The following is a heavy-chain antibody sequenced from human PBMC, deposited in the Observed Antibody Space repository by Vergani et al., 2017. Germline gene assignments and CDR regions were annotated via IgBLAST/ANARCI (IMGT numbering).Heavy chain of an antibody. CDR3: ARDVTKTWFYYYYYMDV. Sequence: EVQLVESGGGLVQPGGSLRLSCAASGFTFSSYSMNWVRQAPGKGLEWVSYISSSSSTIYYADSVKGRFTISRDNAKNSLYLQMNSLRAEDTAVYYCARDVTKTWFYYYYYMDVWGKGTTVTVSS. J-gene: IGHJ6*03. V-gene: IGHV3-48*04. CDR2: ISSSSSTI. D-gene: IGHD2-21*02. CDR1: GFTFSSYS.